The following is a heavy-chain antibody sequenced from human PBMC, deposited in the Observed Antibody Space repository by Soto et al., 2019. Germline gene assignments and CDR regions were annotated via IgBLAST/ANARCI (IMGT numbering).Heavy chain of an antibody. J-gene: IGHJ3*02. V-gene: IGHV3-53*04. CDR3: ARDRYSSGWLVAFDI. Sequence: EVQLVESGGGLVQPGGSLRLSCAASGFTVSSNYMSWVRQAPGKGLEWVSVIFTGRSTYYADSVKGRFTISRDRTKNTVYLQMNTLRAEATAVYYCARDRYSSGWLVAFDIWGQGTMVTVAS. D-gene: IGHD6-19*01. CDR1: GFTVSSNY. CDR2: IFTGRST.